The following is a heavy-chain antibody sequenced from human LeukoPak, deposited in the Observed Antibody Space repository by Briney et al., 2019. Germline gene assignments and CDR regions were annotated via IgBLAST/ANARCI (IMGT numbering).Heavy chain of an antibody. D-gene: IGHD1-26*01. V-gene: IGHV4-34*01. CDR2: INHSGST. Sequence: SETLSLTCAVYGRSFSGYYWSWIRQPPGKGLEWIGEINHSGSTNYNPSLKSRVTISVDTSKNQFSLKLSSVTAADTAVYYCARGPKYIAGATGTQEPFDYWGQGTLVTVSS. J-gene: IGHJ4*02. CDR1: GRSFSGYY. CDR3: ARGPKYIAGATGTQEPFDY.